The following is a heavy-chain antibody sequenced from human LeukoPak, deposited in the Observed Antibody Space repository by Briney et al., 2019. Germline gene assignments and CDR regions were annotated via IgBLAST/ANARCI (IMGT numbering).Heavy chain of an antibody. V-gene: IGHV4-39*02. CDR3: AREFPEQWLTRPNWYFDL. CDR2: IDYSGST. D-gene: IGHD6-19*01. J-gene: IGHJ2*01. Sequence: PSETLSLTCTVSGGSISSGTYYWGWIRQPPGKGLEWIGSIDYSGSTSYNPSLKSRVTISVDTSRDQFSLKLSSVTAADTAVYYCAREFPEQWLTRPNWYFDLWGRGTLVTVSS. CDR1: GGSISSGTYY.